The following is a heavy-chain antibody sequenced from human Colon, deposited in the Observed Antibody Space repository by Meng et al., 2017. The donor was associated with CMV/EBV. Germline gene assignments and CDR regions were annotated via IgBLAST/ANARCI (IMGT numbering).Heavy chain of an antibody. CDR3: ARDFTYYDFWSGSPGGTDV. V-gene: IGHV3-66*02. D-gene: IGHD3-3*01. CDR1: GFTVSSNY. J-gene: IGHJ6*02. CDR2: IYSGGST. Sequence: GESLKISCAASGFTVSSNYMSWVRQAPGKGLEWVSVIYSGGSTYYADSVKGRFTISRDNSKNTLYLQMNSLRAEDTAVYYCARDFTYYDFWSGSPGGTDVWGQGTTVTVSS.